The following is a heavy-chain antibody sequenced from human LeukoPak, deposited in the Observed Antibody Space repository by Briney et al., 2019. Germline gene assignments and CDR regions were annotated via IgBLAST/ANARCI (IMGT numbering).Heavy chain of an antibody. Sequence: SETLSLTCAVSGGSISSGGYSWSWIRQPPGKGLEWIGYIYHSGSTYYNPSLKSRVTISVDRSKNQFSLKLSSVTAADTAVYYCARLLGVGSWLLDYWGQGTLVTVSS. D-gene: IGHD6-19*01. V-gene: IGHV4-30-2*01. CDR1: GGSISSGGYS. CDR3: ARLLGVGSWLLDY. J-gene: IGHJ4*02. CDR2: IYHSGST.